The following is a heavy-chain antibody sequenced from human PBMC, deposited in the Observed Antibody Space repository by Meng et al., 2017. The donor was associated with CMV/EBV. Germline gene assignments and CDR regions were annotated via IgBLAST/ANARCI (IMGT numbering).Heavy chain of an antibody. J-gene: IGHJ4*02. CDR1: GYTFTGYY. Sequence: CKASGYTFTGYYMHWVGQAPGQGLEWMGWINPNSGGTNYAQKFQSRVTMTRDTSISTAYMELSRLRSDDTAVYYCARVTSVAYYFDYWGQGTLVTVSS. V-gene: IGHV1-2*02. CDR2: INPNSGGT. CDR3: ARVTSVAYYFDY. D-gene: IGHD3-16*01.